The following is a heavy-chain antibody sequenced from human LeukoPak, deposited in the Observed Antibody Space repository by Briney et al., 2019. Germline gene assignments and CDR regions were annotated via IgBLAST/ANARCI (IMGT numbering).Heavy chain of an antibody. Sequence: GGSLRLSCATSGFTFSSSWMSWVRQAPGKGLEWVANIKQDGSEKYYLDSVKGRFTISRDNAQNSLYLQMNSLRAEDTAVYYCARDASTRCYLCEVDYWGQGTLVTVSS. CDR3: ARDASTRCYLCEVDY. J-gene: IGHJ4*02. CDR2: IKQDGSEK. V-gene: IGHV3-7*01. D-gene: IGHD2-2*01. CDR1: GFTFSSSW.